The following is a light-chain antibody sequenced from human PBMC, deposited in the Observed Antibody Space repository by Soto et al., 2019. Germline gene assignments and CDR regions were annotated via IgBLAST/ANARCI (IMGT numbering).Light chain of an antibody. CDR2: KVS. CDR3: TSSTSDSLYV. Sequence: QSVLTQPASVSGSPGQSITISCTVTSSDVGGNKYVSWYQQYPGKVTKLLINKVSNRPSGVSNRFSGSKSGNTASLTISGLLAEDEADYFCTSSTSDSLYVFGTGTKVTV. CDR1: SSDVGGNKY. V-gene: IGLV2-14*01. J-gene: IGLJ1*01.